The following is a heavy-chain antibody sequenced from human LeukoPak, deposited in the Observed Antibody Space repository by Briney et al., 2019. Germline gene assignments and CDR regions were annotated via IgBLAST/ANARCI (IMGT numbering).Heavy chain of an antibody. J-gene: IGHJ5*02. CDR3: AREGNGDHNWFDP. D-gene: IGHD4-17*01. V-gene: IGHV1-69*13. CDR1: GGTFSSYA. CDR2: IIPIFGTA. Sequence: SVKVSCKASGGTFSSYAISWVRQAPGQGLEWMGGIIPIFGTANYAQKFQGRVTTTADESTSTAYMELSSLRSEDTAVYYCAREGNGDHNWFDPWGQGTLVTVSS.